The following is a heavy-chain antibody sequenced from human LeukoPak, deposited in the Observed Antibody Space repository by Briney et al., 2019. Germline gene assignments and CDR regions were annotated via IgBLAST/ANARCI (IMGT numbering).Heavy chain of an antibody. D-gene: IGHD6-13*01. Sequence: GGSLRLSCTASGFTFSDYAMTWVRQAPGKGLQWVSLISDSRGSTYYADSVKGRFTVSRDNSKATLYLQMNSLRADDTAVYFCAKRGSSWSYFDYWGQGTLVTVSS. J-gene: IGHJ4*02. CDR1: GFTFSDYA. V-gene: IGHV3-23*01. CDR3: AKRGSSWSYFDY. CDR2: ISDSRGST.